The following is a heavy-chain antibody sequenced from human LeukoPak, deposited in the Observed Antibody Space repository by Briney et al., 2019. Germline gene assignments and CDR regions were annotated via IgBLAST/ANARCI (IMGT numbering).Heavy chain of an antibody. Sequence: SSETLSLTCTVSGGSISSNYWTWIRQPPGKGLEWIGYIYYSGITNYNPSLKSRVTISVDTSKNQFSLKLSSVTAADTAVYYCARDRTAIGGIDYWGQGTLVTVSS. CDR2: IYYSGIT. CDR1: GGSISSNY. V-gene: IGHV4-59*12. J-gene: IGHJ4*02. D-gene: IGHD2-21*01. CDR3: ARDRTAIGGIDY.